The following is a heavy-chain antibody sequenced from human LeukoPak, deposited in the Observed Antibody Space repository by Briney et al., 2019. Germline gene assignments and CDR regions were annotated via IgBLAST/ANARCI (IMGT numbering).Heavy chain of an antibody. J-gene: IGHJ4*02. CDR1: GFTFDKYA. V-gene: IGHV3-9*01. CDR2: MSWDSGSI. CDR3: ARDIFSVAGPDLDC. Sequence: GLSLRLSCAASGFTFDKYAMLWVRQTSGKGLEWVSGMSWDSGSINYADSVKGRFTISRDNAKNSLFLQMNSLRTEDTALYYCARDIFSVAGPDLDCWGQGTQVTASS. D-gene: IGHD6-19*01.